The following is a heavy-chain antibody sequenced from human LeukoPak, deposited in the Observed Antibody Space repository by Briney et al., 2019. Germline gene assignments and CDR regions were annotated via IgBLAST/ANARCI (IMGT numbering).Heavy chain of an antibody. D-gene: IGHD3-9*01. Sequence: ASVKVSCKASGYTFTSYGISWVRQAPGQGLEWMGWISAYNGNTNYAQKLQGRVTMTTDTSTSTAYMELRSLRSDDTAVYYCARGYDILTGQEHTSFVSWGQGTLVTVSS. CDR3: ARGYDILTGQEHTSFVS. CDR1: GYTFTSYG. CDR2: ISAYNGNT. V-gene: IGHV1-18*01. J-gene: IGHJ4*02.